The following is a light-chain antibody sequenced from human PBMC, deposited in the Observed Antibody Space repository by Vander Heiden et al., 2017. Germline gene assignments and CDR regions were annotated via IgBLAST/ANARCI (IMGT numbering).Light chain of an antibody. J-gene: IGKJ2*01. Sequence: DNQMTQSTSSLYASGGNGVAITCQASQDISNYLNWYQQKPGQAPKLLIYGASNLETGVPSRFSGSGSGTDFTFTISSLQPEDIATYYCQHYDNLPYTFGQGTKVDIK. CDR3: QHYDNLPYT. CDR2: GAS. CDR1: QDISNY. V-gene: IGKV1-33*01.